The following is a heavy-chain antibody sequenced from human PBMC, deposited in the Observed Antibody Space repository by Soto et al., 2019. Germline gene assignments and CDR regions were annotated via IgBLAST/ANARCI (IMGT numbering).Heavy chain of an antibody. CDR2: INAGNGNT. Sequence: ASVKVSCKASGYTFTSYAMHWVRQAPGQRLEWMGWINAGNGNTKYSQKFQGRVTITRDTSASTAYMELSSLRSEDTAVYYCARGQVYDFWSGYYTGAYYYGMDVWGQGTTVTVSS. CDR1: GYTFTSYA. CDR3: ARGQVYDFWSGYYTGAYYYGMDV. V-gene: IGHV1-3*01. J-gene: IGHJ6*02. D-gene: IGHD3-3*01.